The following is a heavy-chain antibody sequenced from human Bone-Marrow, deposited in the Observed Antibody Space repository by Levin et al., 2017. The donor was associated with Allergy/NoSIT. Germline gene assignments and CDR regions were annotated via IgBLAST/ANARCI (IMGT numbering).Heavy chain of an antibody. CDR1: GGSISSFY. CDR2: IYYTGST. Sequence: SETLSLTCTVSGGSISSFYWTWIRQPPGKGLEWIGFIYYTGSTTYNPSLKSRVTISADTSKNQFSLELSSVTAADTAVYYCARGTKGWFWSGPWGQGTLVTVSS. CDR3: ARGTKGWFWSGP. D-gene: IGHD3-3*01. V-gene: IGHV4-59*01. J-gene: IGHJ5*02.